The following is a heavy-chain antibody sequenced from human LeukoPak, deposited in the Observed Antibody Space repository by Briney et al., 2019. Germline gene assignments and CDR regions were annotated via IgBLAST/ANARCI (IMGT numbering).Heavy chain of an antibody. J-gene: IGHJ4*02. CDR2: TRNKTKSYST. CDR3: GRGLAD. CDR1: GFTFSDHY. V-gene: IGHV3-72*01. Sequence: PGGSLRLSCAVSGFTFSDHYMDWVRHAPGKGLEWVGRTRNKTKSYSTEYAASVKGRFTISRDDSKNSLYLQMNSLKTEDTAVYYCGRGLADWGQGTLVTVSS.